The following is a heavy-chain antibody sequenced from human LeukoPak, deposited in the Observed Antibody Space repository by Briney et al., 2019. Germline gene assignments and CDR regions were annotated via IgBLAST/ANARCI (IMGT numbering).Heavy chain of an antibody. CDR3: VRSGYYTYQYYYMDV. J-gene: IGHJ6*03. CDR2: INSDQSDT. D-gene: IGHD3-3*01. V-gene: IGHV3-74*01. CDR1: GFTFSVHW. Sequence: PGGSLRLSCAASGFTFSVHWMHWVRQAPGKGPVWVSRINSDQSDTIYADSVRGRFTISRDNAKNTLYLQMNNLRAEDTAVYYCVRSGYYTYQYYYMDVWGKGTTVTVSS.